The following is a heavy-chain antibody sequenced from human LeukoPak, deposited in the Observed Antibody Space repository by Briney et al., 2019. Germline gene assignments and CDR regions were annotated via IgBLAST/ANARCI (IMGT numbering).Heavy chain of an antibody. Sequence: SETLSLTCTVSGGSISSSSYYWGWIRQPPGKGLEWIGRIYYSGSTYYNPSLQSRVTISVDTSKNQFSLKLSSVTAADTAVYYCARPHDYGDYLFDYWGQGTLVTVSS. J-gene: IGHJ4*02. CDR3: ARPHDYGDYLFDY. CDR1: GGSISSSSYY. D-gene: IGHD4-17*01. CDR2: IYYSGST. V-gene: IGHV4-39*01.